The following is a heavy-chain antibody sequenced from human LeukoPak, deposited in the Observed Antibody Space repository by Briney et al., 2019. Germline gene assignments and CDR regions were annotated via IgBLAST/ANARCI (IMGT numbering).Heavy chain of an antibody. CDR1: GFTFSSHS. CDR3: ARTRSSGYLIFDY. V-gene: IGHV3-48*01. Sequence: PGGSLRLSCAASGFTFSSHSMNWVRQAPGKGLEWVSYISSSSSTIYYADSVKGRFTISRDNTKNSLYLQMNGLRAEDTAVYYCARTRSSGYLIFDYWGQGILVTVSS. D-gene: IGHD3-22*01. CDR2: ISSSSSTI. J-gene: IGHJ4*02.